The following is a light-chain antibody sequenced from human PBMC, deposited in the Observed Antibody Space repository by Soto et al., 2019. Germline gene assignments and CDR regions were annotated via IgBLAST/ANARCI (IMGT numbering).Light chain of an antibody. V-gene: IGKV2-28*01. Sequence: DIVMTQSPLSLPVTPGEPASISCRSSQSLLYINGYNYLDWYLQKPGQPPQLLIYLGSSRASGVPDRFSGSGSGTDFTLKISRVEAEDVWVYYCMQALQTPLTFGGGTKVDIK. CDR3: MQALQTPLT. CDR2: LGS. J-gene: IGKJ4*01. CDR1: QSLLYINGYNY.